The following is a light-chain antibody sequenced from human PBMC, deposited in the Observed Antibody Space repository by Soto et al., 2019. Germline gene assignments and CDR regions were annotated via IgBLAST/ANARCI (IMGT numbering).Light chain of an antibody. CDR1: SSDVGVYNL. CDR2: EAN. J-gene: IGLJ1*01. Sequence: QSALTQPASVSGSPGQSITISCTGTSSDVGVYNLVSWYQQHPGKAPKLMIYEANKRPSGVSNRLYGSKSPNTASLTISGLQTEEEDDYYCCTYADTSNVFRTATTVTVL. CDR3: CTYADTSNV. V-gene: IGLV2-23*02.